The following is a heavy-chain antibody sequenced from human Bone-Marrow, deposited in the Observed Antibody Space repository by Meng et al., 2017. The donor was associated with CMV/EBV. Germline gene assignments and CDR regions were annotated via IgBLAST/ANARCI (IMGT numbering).Heavy chain of an antibody. V-gene: IGHV1-46*01. Sequence: TFTSYYRHWVRQAPGQGLEWMGIINPSGGSTSYAQKFQGRVTMTRDTSTSTVYMELSSLRSEDTAMYYCAREVGRFTFGGVIGVFDYWGQGTLVTVSS. D-gene: IGHD3-16*02. CDR2: INPSGGST. CDR3: AREVGRFTFGGVIGVFDY. J-gene: IGHJ4*02. CDR1: TFTSYY.